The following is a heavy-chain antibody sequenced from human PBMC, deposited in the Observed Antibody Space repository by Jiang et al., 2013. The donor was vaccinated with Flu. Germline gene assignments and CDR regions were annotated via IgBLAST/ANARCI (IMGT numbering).Heavy chain of an antibody. Sequence: NPSLKSRVTISVDTSKNQFSLKLSSVTAADTAVYYCARGELDFDYWGQGTLVTVSS. V-gene: IGHV4-31*02. J-gene: IGHJ4*02. CDR3: ARGELDFDY. D-gene: IGHD1-26*01.